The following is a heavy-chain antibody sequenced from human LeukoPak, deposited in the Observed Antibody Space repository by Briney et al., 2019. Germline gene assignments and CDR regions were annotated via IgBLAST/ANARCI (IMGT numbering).Heavy chain of an antibody. Sequence: GGSLRLSGAASGFTFTSYAMHWVRQAPGKGLEWVAVISYDGSNKYYADSVKGRFTISRDNSKNTLYLQMNSLRAEDTAVYYCAREGSGRSSWYPFDYWGQGTLVTVSS. CDR3: AREGSGRSSWYPFDY. CDR2: ISYDGSNK. V-gene: IGHV3-30*04. J-gene: IGHJ4*02. D-gene: IGHD6-13*01. CDR1: GFTFTSYA.